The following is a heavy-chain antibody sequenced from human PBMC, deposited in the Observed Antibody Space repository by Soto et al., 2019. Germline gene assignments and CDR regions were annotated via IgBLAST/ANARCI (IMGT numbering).Heavy chain of an antibody. D-gene: IGHD3-3*01. V-gene: IGHV4-39*01. Sequence: SETLSLTCTVSGGSISSSSYYWGWIRQPPGKEREWIGRMYYSGSTYYNTSLNSRVTICVDTSKNQSSMKLSSVTAAETAVYYCARYYSYYDFWSGYYTAKFFDYWGQGTLVTVSS. CDR3: ARYYSYYDFWSGYYTAKFFDY. CDR2: MYYSGST. CDR1: GGSISSSSYY. J-gene: IGHJ4*02.